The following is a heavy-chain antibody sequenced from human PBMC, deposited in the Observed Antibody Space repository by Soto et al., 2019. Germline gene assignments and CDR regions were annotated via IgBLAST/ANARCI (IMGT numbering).Heavy chain of an antibody. CDR2: INHSGST. CDR1: GGSFSGYY. D-gene: IGHD3-22*01. J-gene: IGHJ4*02. CDR3: ATFLLNYYDSSGYYYDYFDY. Sequence: KPSETLSLTCAVYGGSFSGYYWSWIRQPPGKGLEWIGEINHSGSTNYNPSLKSRVTISVDTSKNQFSLKLSSVTAADTAVYYCATFLLNYYDSSGYYYDYFDYWGQGTLVTVSS. V-gene: IGHV4-34*01.